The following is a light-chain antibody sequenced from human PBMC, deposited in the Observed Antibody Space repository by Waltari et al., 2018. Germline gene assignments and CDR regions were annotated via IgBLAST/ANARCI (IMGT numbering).Light chain of an antibody. Sequence: QSALTQPASVSGSPGQSITLSSTGTSSDVGSYNLVSWYQHHPGKAPKLMIYEVSKRPSGVSNRFSGSKSGNTASLTISGLQAEDEADYYCCSYAGSSTLVFGGGTKLTVL. CDR3: CSYAGSSTLV. CDR2: EVS. V-gene: IGLV2-23*02. J-gene: IGLJ2*01. CDR1: SSDVGSYNL.